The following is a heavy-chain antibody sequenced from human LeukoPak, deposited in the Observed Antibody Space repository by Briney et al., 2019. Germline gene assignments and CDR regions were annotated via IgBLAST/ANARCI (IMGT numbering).Heavy chain of an antibody. CDR2: INANSGTR. D-gene: IGHD6-19*01. V-gene: IGHV3-23*01. Sequence: GGSLTLSCEASGFAFSFFAMSWLRQAPGKGLEWVSTINANSGTRSYAASVRGRFTISRDNSKNTLYLQLDTLRADDTAVYYCAKPISGGLAVTADWFAPWGQGTLVVVSS. CDR3: AKPISGGLAVTADWFAP. J-gene: IGHJ5*01. CDR1: GFAFSFFA.